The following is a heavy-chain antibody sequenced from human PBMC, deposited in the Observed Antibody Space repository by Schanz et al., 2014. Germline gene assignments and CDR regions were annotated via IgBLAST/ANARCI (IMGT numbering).Heavy chain of an antibody. CDR3: ARESVSRTRLFDP. CDR1: GYIFSSYA. Sequence: QVQLVQSGAEVKKPGASVKVSCKASGYIFSSYAIHWVRQAPGQGLEWMGRISPSSGGTNYAQNFQGRVTMTKDTSINTVYMELSTLTSDDTAVYYCARESVSRTRLFDPWGQGTLVTVSS. V-gene: IGHV1-2*06. D-gene: IGHD3-3*01. J-gene: IGHJ5*02. CDR2: ISPSSGGT.